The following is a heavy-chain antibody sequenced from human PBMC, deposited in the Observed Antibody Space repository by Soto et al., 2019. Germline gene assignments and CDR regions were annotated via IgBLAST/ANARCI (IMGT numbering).Heavy chain of an antibody. J-gene: IGHJ6*02. D-gene: IGHD5-18*01. V-gene: IGHV1-46*01. CDR2: INPSGFST. Sequence: ASVKVSCKASGYTFSSSYIHWVRQAPGQGLEWMGLINPSGFSTDYAQTFQGRVTVTRDTSTSTVYMELSSLRSEDTAVYYCASGGYTYGLSDMDVWG. CDR3: ASGGYTYGLSDMDV. CDR1: GYTFSSSY.